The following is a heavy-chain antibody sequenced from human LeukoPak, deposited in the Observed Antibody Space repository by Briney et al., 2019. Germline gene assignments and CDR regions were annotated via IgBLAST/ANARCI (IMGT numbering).Heavy chain of an antibody. CDR2: IWFDGSNK. V-gene: IGHV3-33*01. CDR1: GFTFSNYD. Sequence: PGRSLRLSCAASGFTFSNYDMHWVRQAPGKGLEWVAVIWFDGSNKFYADSVKGRFTISRDNSKNTLYLQMNSLRAEDTAVYYCASSAGALIDCWGQGTLVIASS. J-gene: IGHJ4*02. D-gene: IGHD6-19*01. CDR3: ASSAGALIDC.